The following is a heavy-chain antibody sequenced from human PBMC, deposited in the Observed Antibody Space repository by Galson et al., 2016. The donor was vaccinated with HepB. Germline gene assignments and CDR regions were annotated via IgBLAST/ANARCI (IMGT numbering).Heavy chain of an antibody. V-gene: IGHV4-4*07. CDR1: GGSISNSY. CDR2: MSISGST. Sequence: SETLSLTCTVSGGSISNSYWSWIRQPAGDGLEWIGRMSISGSTYYNPSLKSRVTISVDTSKNQFSLKLSSVTAADTAVYYCASRGGYCSSTSCYASDSSSSVSQFHMDVWGKGTTVTVSS. CDR3: ASRGGYCSSTSCYASDSSSSVSQFHMDV. D-gene: IGHD2-2*01. J-gene: IGHJ6*03.